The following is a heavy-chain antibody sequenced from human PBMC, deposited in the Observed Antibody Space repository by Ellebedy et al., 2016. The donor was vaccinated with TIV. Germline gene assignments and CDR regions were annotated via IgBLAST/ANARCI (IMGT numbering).Heavy chain of an antibody. CDR3: ARGGYCSGGSCYSEGYGMDV. J-gene: IGHJ6*02. Sequence: GESLKISXAASGFTFSSYSMNWVRQAPGKGLEWVSYISSSGSTIYYADSVKGRFTISRDNAKNSLYLQMNSLRAEDTAVYYCARGGYCSGGSCYSEGYGMDVWGQGTTVTVSS. V-gene: IGHV3-48*04. D-gene: IGHD2-15*01. CDR2: ISSSGSTI. CDR1: GFTFSSYS.